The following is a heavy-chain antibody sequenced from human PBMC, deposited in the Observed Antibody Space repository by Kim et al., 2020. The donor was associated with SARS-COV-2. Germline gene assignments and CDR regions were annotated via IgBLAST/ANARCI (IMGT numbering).Heavy chain of an antibody. CDR3: ARDGGYSGYDDYYFDY. D-gene: IGHD5-12*01. Sequence: SVKGRFTISRDNSKNTLYLQMNGLRAEDTAVYYCARDGGYSGYDDYYFDYWGQGTLVTVSS. J-gene: IGHJ4*02. V-gene: IGHV3-66*01.